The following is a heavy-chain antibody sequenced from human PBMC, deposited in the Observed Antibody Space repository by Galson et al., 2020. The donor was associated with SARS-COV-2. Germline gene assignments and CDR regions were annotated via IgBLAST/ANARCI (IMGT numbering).Heavy chain of an antibody. J-gene: IGHJ6*02. CDR2: ISGSGGST. CDR1: GFTFSSYA. V-gene: IGHV3-23*01. CDR3: QPAANGEFYYYYGMDV. Sequence: GESLKISCAASGFTFSSYAMSWVRQAPGKGLEWVSAISGSGGSTYYADSVKGRFTISRDNSKNTLYLQMNSLRAEDTAVYYCQPAANGEFYYYYGMDVWGQGTTVTVSS. D-gene: IGHD2-2*01.